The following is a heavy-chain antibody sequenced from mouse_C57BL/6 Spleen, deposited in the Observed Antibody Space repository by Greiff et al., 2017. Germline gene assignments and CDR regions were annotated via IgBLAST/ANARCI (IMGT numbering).Heavy chain of an antibody. D-gene: IGHD2-1*01. J-gene: IGHJ4*01. V-gene: IGHV1-50*01. CDR2: IDPSDSYT. Sequence: VQLQQPGAELVKPGASVKLSCKASGYTFTSYWMQWVKQRPGQGLEWIGEIDPSDSYTNYNQKFKGKATLTVDTSSSTAYMQLSSLTSEDSAVYYCARSGAYGNSYYAMDYWGQGTSVTVSS. CDR1: GYTFTSYW. CDR3: ARSGAYGNSYYAMDY.